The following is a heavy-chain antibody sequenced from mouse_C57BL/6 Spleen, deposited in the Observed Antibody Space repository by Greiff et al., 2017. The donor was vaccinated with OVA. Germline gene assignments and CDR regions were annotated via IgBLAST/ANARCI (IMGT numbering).Heavy chain of an antibody. Sequence: EVKLVESEGGLVQPGSSMKLSCTASGFTFSDYYMAWVRQVPEKGLEWVANINYDGSSTYYLDSLKSRFIISRDNAKNILYLQMSSLKSEDTATYYCARDRGLPYFDYWGQGTTLTVSS. CDR1: GFTFSDYY. J-gene: IGHJ2*01. CDR3: ARDRGLPYFDY. CDR2: INYDGSST. V-gene: IGHV5-16*01. D-gene: IGHD2-4*01.